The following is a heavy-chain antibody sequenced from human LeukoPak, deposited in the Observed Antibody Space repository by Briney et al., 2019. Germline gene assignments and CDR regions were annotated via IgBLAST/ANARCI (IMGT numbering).Heavy chain of an antibody. Sequence: GGSLRLSCAASGFTFSSYCMTWVRQVPGKGLEWVANIKQDESEKYYVDSVKGRFTISRDNVKNSLYLQMNSLRAEDTAVYYCARGVYHFDYWGQGSLVTVSS. D-gene: IGHD2-2*02. J-gene: IGHJ4*02. CDR2: IKQDESEK. CDR1: GFTFSSYC. CDR3: ARGVYHFDY. V-gene: IGHV3-7*03.